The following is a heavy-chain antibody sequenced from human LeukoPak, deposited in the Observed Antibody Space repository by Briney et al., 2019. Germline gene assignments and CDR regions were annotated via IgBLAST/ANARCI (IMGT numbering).Heavy chain of an antibody. CDR2: IYYSGST. D-gene: IGHD3-10*01. CDR1: GGSISSSSYY. CDR3: ARYYYGSGSLRYFDY. V-gene: IGHV4-39*07. J-gene: IGHJ4*02. Sequence: SETLSLTCTVSGGSISSSSYYWGWIRQPPGKGLEWIGSIYYSGSTYYNPSLKSRVTISVDTSKNQFSLKLSSVTAADTAVYYCARYYYGSGSLRYFDYWGQGTLVTVSS.